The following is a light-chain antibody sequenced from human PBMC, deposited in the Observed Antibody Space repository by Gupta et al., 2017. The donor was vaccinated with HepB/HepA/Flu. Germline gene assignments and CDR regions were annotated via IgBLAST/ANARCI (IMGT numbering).Light chain of an antibody. CDR3: AAWDTSLKVVV. J-gene: IGLJ2*01. Sequence: QSVLTQSPSVSTTPRQRVTISGSGSRSNVARNNVNWYQQVPGTAPKLLIYYNDERPSGVPDRFSGSKSGTSASLAISGLQSEDEADYYCAAWDTSLKVVVFGGGTKLTVL. CDR2: YND. CDR1: RSNVARNN. V-gene: IGLV1-44*01.